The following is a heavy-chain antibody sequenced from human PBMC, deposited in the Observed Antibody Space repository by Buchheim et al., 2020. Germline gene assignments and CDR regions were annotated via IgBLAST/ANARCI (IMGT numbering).Heavy chain of an antibody. J-gene: IGHJ2*01. Sequence: QVQLQQWGAGLLKPSETLSLTCAVYGGSFSGYYWSWIRQPPGKGLEWIGEINHSGSTNYNPSLKSRVTISVDRSKNQFSLKLSSVTAADTAVYYCARGDVVVVAATRFEYFDLWGRGTL. CDR3: ARGDVVVVAATRFEYFDL. V-gene: IGHV4-34*01. CDR1: GGSFSGYY. CDR2: INHSGST. D-gene: IGHD2-15*01.